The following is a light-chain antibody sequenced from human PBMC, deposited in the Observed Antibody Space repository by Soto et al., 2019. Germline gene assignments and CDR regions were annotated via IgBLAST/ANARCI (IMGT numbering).Light chain of an antibody. J-gene: IGLJ1*01. CDR1: SSDVGGYNY. V-gene: IGLV2-11*01. Sequence: QSALTQPRSVSGSPGQSVTISCTGTSSDVGGYNYVSWYQQHPGKAPKLMIYDVSKRPSGVPDRFSGSKSGNTASLTISGLQAEDEADYYYCSYAGSNIHVFGTGTKLTVL. CDR3: CSYAGSNIHV. CDR2: DVS.